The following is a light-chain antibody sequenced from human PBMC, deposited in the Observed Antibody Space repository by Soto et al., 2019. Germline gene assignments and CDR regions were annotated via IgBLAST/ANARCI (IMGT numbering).Light chain of an antibody. CDR3: QQSYSTPRIT. V-gene: IGKV1-39*01. CDR1: QGISSY. Sequence: DIQMTQSPSFLSASVGDRVTITCRASQGISSYLAWYQQKPGKAPKLLIYAASSLQSGVPSRFSGSGSGTDFTLTISSLQPEDFATYYCQQSYSTPRITFGQGTRLEIK. J-gene: IGKJ5*01. CDR2: AAS.